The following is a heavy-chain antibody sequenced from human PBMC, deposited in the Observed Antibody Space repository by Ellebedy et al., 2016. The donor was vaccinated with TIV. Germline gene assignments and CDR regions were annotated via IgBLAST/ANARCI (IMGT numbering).Heavy chain of an antibody. CDR3: ARDQRITVFGEVTRYYYGMDV. CDR2: ISSSASYT. Sequence: PGGSLRLSCAASGLSFSDYYMSWIRQAPGKGLEWISHISSSASYTNTADSVKGRFTISRDNAKNSLYLQMNSLRAEDTAVYYCARDQRITVFGEVTRYYYGMDVWGQGTTVTVSS. D-gene: IGHD3-3*01. J-gene: IGHJ6*02. V-gene: IGHV3-11*06. CDR1: GLSFSDYY.